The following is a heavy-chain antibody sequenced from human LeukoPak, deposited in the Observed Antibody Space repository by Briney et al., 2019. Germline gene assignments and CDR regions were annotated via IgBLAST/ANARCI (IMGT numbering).Heavy chain of an antibody. CDR3: ARHAQQLVRNYYFYSMDV. Sequence: SETLSLTCTVSGVSVSNYYWHWIRQSPGKGLEWIGFVYTSGITNYNPSLKSRLTISLDTSKNHFSLKLTSVSAADSAVYYCARHAQQLVRNYYFYSMDVWGTGTTVTVSS. CDR2: VYTSGIT. D-gene: IGHD6-6*01. CDR1: GVSVSNYY. J-gene: IGHJ6*03. V-gene: IGHV4-4*08.